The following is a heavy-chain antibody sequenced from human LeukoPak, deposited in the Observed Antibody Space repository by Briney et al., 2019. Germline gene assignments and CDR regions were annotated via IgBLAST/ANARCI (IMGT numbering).Heavy chain of an antibody. CDR2: INPNSGGT. CDR1: GYTFTGYY. CDR3: ARDGFGEFSGYYYYGMDV. V-gene: IGHV1-2*04. J-gene: IGHJ6*02. D-gene: IGHD3-10*01. Sequence: AASVKVSCKAPGYTFTGYYMHWVRQAPGQGLEWMGWINPNSGGTNYAQKFQGWVTMTRDTSISTAYMELSRLRSDVTAVYYCARDGFGEFSGYYYYGMDVWGQGTTVTVSS.